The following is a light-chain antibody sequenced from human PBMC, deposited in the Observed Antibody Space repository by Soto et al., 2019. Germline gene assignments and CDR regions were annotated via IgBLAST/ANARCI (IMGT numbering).Light chain of an antibody. CDR2: DVS. CDR1: SSDVGGYNY. CDR3: SSYAGSYLYV. V-gene: IGLV2-14*01. Sequence: QSALTQPASVSGSPGQSITISCTGTSSDVGGYNYVSWYQQHPGKAPKLMIYDVSNRPSGVSNRFSGSKSGNTASLTISGLQAEDEADYYCSSYAGSYLYVFGTGTKVTVL. J-gene: IGLJ1*01.